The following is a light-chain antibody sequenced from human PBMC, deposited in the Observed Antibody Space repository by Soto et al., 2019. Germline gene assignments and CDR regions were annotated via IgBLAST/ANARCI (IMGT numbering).Light chain of an antibody. CDR2: DAS. CDR1: QSVRNNY. CDR3: QQSGSSAWT. V-gene: IGKV3-20*01. J-gene: IGKJ1*01. Sequence: EIVLTQSPGTLSLSPGERATLSCRASQSVRNNYLAWYQQKLGQAPRVLIYDASSRATGIPDRFSGSGSGTDLTLTISRLEPEDFAVYYCQQSGSSAWTFGQGTKVDIK.